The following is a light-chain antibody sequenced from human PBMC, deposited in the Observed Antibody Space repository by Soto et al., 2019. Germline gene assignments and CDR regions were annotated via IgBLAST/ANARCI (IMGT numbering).Light chain of an antibody. CDR2: DAS. V-gene: IGKV3-11*01. CDR3: QQRSNWPST. Sequence: EIVLTQSPATLSLSPGVRATLSCRASQSVSGYLAWYQQKPGQAPRLLMYDASNRATGIPARFSGSGSGTDFTLTISSLEPEDFAVYYGQQRSNWPSTFGGGTKVEIK. CDR1: QSVSGY. J-gene: IGKJ4*01.